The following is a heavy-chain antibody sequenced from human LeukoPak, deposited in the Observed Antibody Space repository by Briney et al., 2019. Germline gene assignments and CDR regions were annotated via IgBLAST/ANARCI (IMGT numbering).Heavy chain of an antibody. J-gene: IGHJ4*02. V-gene: IGHV3-33*01. CDR3: VRDENYIWGSYRLDY. CDR2: IWYDGSNK. CDR1: GFSFSSYG. Sequence: PGRSLRLSCAASGFSFSSYGMHWVRQAPGKGLEWVAVIWYDGSNKYYADSVKGRFTISRDNSKNTLDLQMNSLRAEDTAVYYSVRDENYIWGSYRLDYWGQGTLVTVSS. D-gene: IGHD3-16*02.